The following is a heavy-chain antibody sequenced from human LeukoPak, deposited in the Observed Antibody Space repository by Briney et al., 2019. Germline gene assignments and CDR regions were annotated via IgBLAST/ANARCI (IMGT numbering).Heavy chain of an antibody. CDR3: VRGDLRLPRSTPDC. Sequence: PGGSLRLSCVPSGFSFSNYAMSWVRQAPGKGLEWVSSISGSGGSTHYVDSVKGRFTISRDKTKHTLYLQMNSLRGEDTAVYYCVRGDLRLPRSTPDCWGQGTLVTVSS. CDR1: GFSFSNYA. D-gene: IGHD5/OR15-5a*01. V-gene: IGHV3-23*01. CDR2: ISGSGGST. J-gene: IGHJ4*02.